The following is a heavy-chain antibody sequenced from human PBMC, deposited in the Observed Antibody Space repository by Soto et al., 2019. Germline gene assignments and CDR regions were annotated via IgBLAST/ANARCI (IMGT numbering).Heavy chain of an antibody. V-gene: IGHV4-39*01. CDR3: AGTGREYSSSWYPIKYYFDY. CDR1: GGSISSSSYY. J-gene: IGHJ4*02. Sequence: SETLSLTCTVSGGSISSSSYYWGWIRQPPGKGLEWIGSIYYSGSTYYNPSLKSRVTISVDTSKNQFSLKLSSVTAADTAVYYCAGTGREYSSSWYPIKYYFDYWGQGTLVTVSS. D-gene: IGHD6-13*01. CDR2: IYYSGST.